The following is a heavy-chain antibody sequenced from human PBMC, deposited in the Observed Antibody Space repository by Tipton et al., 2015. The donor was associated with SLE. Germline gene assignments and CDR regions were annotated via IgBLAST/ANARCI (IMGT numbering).Heavy chain of an antibody. CDR1: NDSITSNNW. J-gene: IGHJ4*02. CDR2: INHSGII. V-gene: IGHV4-4*02. D-gene: IGHD1-1*01. CDR3: TRATGNEDY. Sequence: TLSLTCTVSNDSITSNNWWTWVRQPPGKGLEWIGEINHSGIINYNPALKSRVIVSIDTSKSQFSLKMNSVSAADTAVYYCTRATGNEDYWGQGTLVTVSS.